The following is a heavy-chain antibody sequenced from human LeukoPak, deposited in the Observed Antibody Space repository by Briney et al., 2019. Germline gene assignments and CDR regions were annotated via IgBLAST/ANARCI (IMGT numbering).Heavy chain of an antibody. D-gene: IGHD4-23*01. J-gene: IGHJ2*01. CDR1: GGSVSSGTYY. V-gene: IGHV4-61*01. CDR2: IYYNGST. CDR3: ARIRRYDYDGFRPGWVYWYFDV. Sequence: SEPLSLTCTVSGGSVSSGTYYWSWIRQPPGKGLEWIGFIYYNGSTNYNPSLKSRITISVDTSKNQFSLKLNSVTAADTAIFYCARIRRYDYDGFRPGWVYWYFDVWGRGTLVTVSS.